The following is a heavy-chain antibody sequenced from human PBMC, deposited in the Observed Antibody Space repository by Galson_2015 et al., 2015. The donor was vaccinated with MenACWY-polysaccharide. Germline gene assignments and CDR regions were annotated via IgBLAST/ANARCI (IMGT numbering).Heavy chain of an antibody. V-gene: IGHV5-51*01. J-gene: IGHJ5*02. D-gene: IGHD5-18*01. CDR1: GYSFTSYW. CDR3: ARHGYSYGYYLGWFDP. CDR2: IYPGDSDT. Sequence: QSGAEVKKPGESLKISCKGSGYSFTSYWIGWVRQMPGKGLEWMGIIYPGDSDTRYSPSFQGQVTISADKSISTAYLQWSSLKASDTAMYYCARHGYSYGYYLGWFDPWGQGTLVTVSS.